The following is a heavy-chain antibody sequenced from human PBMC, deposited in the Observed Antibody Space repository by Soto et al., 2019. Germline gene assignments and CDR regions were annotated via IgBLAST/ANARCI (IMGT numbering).Heavy chain of an antibody. J-gene: IGHJ6*02. V-gene: IGHV5-10-1*01. CDR2: IDPSDSYT. Sequence: GESLKISCKGSGYSFTSYWISWVRQMPGKGLEWMGRIDPSDSYTNYSPSLQGHVTISADKSISTAYLQWSSLKASDTAMYYCARHRYYYDSSGQLYGMDVRGQGTTVTAP. D-gene: IGHD3-22*01. CDR1: GYSFTSYW. CDR3: ARHRYYYDSSGQLYGMDV.